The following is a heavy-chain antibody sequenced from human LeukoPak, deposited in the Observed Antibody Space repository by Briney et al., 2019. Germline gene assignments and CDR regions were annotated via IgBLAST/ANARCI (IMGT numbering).Heavy chain of an antibody. D-gene: IGHD2-2*01. CDR3: ARDSSITNYYYGMDV. V-gene: IGHV3-64*01. CDR2: IRSNGIST. CDR1: GFTFSSYT. Sequence: GRSLRLSCAASGFTFSSYTMHWVRQAPGRGLEYVSGIRSNGISTYYGNSVKGRFTISRDNSKNTLYLQMGSLRAEDMAVYYCARDSSITNYYYGMDVWGQGATVTVSS. J-gene: IGHJ6*02.